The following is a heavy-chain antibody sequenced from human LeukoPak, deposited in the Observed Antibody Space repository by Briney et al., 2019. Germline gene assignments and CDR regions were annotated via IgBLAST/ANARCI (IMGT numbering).Heavy chain of an antibody. J-gene: IGHJ4*01. Sequence: EGSLRLSCTASGFTFSGSSMNWVRQAPGKGLEWVSYISSSSSPIYYADSVKGRFTISRDNAKNALYLQMNSLRAEDTAVYYCARDRLLDYWGHGALVTVSS. CDR3: ARDRLLDY. V-gene: IGHV3-48*01. CDR2: ISSSSSPI. D-gene: IGHD6-25*01. CDR1: GFTFSGSS.